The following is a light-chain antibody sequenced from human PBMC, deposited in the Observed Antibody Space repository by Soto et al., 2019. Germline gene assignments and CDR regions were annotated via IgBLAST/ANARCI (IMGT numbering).Light chain of an antibody. V-gene: IGLV2-14*03. CDR3: SSFTATSPVI. CDR1: SSDVGAYNY. J-gene: IGLJ2*01. Sequence: QSVLTQPASLSGSPGQSITISCTGTSSDVGAYNYVSWYQQHPGKAPKLLIYDVRDRPSGVSNRFSGSKSDNTASLTISGLQAEDEADYYCSSFTATSPVIFGGGTKVTVL. CDR2: DVR.